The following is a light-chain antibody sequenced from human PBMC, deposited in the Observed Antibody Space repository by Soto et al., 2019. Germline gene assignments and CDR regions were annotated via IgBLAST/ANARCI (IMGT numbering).Light chain of an antibody. J-gene: IGKJ4*01. CDR3: QQYDDLPLT. V-gene: IGKV1-33*01. Sequence: DIQMTQSPSSLSVSVGDRVTITCRASHGIRNYLNWFQQKPGKAPKPLIYDASNLGTGVPSRFSGSGSGTDFTLTISSLQPEDIATYYCQQYDDLPLTFGGGTKVDIK. CDR2: DAS. CDR1: HGIRNY.